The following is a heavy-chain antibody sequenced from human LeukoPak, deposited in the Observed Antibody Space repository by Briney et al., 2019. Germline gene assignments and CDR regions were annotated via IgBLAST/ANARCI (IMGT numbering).Heavy chain of an antibody. CDR3: AKDLYGSGIPKKILLSGMDV. D-gene: IGHD3-10*01. CDR1: GFTFSSYA. J-gene: IGHJ6*02. CDR2: IRGSGGST. V-gene: IGHV3-23*01. Sequence: PGGSLRLSCAASGFTFSSYAMSSVRQAPGNGLEWGSAIRGSGGSTYYTDSVKGRFTISRDKSKNTLYLQMNSLRAEDTAVYYCAKDLYGSGIPKKILLSGMDVWGQGNTVTVSS.